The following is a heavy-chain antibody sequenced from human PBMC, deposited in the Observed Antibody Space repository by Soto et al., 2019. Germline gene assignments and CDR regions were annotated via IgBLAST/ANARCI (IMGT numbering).Heavy chain of an antibody. J-gene: IGHJ6*02. CDR3: ARDDYYYYYGMDV. V-gene: IGHV3-33*01. CDR1: GFTFSNYG. CDR2: IWYDGSNK. Sequence: QVQLVESGGGVVQPGRSLRVSCAASGFTFSNYGIHWVRQAPGKGLEWVAIIWYDGSNKYFADSVKGRFTISRDNSKYTVYLQMNSLRADDTAVYYCARDDYYYYYGMDVWGQGTTVTVSS.